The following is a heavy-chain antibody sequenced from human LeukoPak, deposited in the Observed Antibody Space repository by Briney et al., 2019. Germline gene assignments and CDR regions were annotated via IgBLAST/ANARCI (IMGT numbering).Heavy chain of an antibody. CDR2: INPKSGGA. Sequence: GASVKVSCKASGFTFNAYNIHWVRQAPGQGLEWMGWINPKSGGANYAQKFRGRVTMTRDTSITTAYMELSRLRSDDTAVYYCARDERYDSSGYPFDYWGQGTLVTVSS. CDR1: GFTFNAYN. D-gene: IGHD3-22*01. V-gene: IGHV1-2*02. CDR3: ARDERYDSSGYPFDY. J-gene: IGHJ4*02.